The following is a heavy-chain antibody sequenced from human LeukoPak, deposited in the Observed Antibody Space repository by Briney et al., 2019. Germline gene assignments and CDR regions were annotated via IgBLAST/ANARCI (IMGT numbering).Heavy chain of an antibody. CDR1: GYIFTLYD. Sequence: ASVKVSYKACGYIFTLYDIKGVRHASTQGLECMGCMNSNSGNTLCAQKYQGRVTMTKNTSIRTAYMELSSLRSEDTAVYYCASGTEIRYFDWLFVRRDAFDIWGQGTMVTVSS. CDR3: ASGTEIRYFDWLFVRRDAFDI. V-gene: IGHV1-8*01. D-gene: IGHD3-9*01. CDR2: MNSNSGNT. J-gene: IGHJ3*02.